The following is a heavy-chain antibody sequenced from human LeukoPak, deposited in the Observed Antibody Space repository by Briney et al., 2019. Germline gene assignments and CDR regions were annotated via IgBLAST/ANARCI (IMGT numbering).Heavy chain of an antibody. Sequence: PSETLSLTCTVSGGSISSYYWSWIRQPPGKGLEWIGEINHSGSTNYNPSLKSRVTISVDTSKNQFSLKLSSVTAADTAVYYCARGLWHSSGYPWYFDYWGQGTLVTVSS. D-gene: IGHD3-22*01. J-gene: IGHJ4*02. CDR2: INHSGST. CDR1: GGSISSYY. CDR3: ARGLWHSSGYPWYFDY. V-gene: IGHV4-34*01.